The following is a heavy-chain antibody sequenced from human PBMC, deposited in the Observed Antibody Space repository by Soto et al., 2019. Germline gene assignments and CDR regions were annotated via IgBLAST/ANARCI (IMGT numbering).Heavy chain of an antibody. CDR2: INPNSGGT. Sequence: ASVKVSFKASGYTFTGYYMHWVRQAPGQGLEWMGWINPNSGGTNYAQKFQGRVTMTRDTSISTAYMQMNNLRVEDTAIYYCSKGRISFDFWGPGTLVTVSS. CDR3: SKGRISFDF. D-gene: IGHD3-3*02. V-gene: IGHV1-2*02. J-gene: IGHJ4*02. CDR1: GYTFTGYY.